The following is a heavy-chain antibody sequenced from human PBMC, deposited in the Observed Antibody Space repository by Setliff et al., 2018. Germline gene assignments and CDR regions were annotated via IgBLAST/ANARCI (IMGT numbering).Heavy chain of an antibody. V-gene: IGHV4-39*01. D-gene: IGHD3-10*01. CDR1: GGSISSGSYY. CDR2: MYYSGST. CDR3: ARHLQVQGTYHFDY. Sequence: PSETLSLTCSVSGGSISSGSYYWGWIRQSPGKGLEWIGSMYYSGSTYYNPSLKGRVTLSVDTTKNQFSLKLTSMTAADTAVYFCARHLQVQGTYHFDYWGQGSPVTVSS. J-gene: IGHJ4*02.